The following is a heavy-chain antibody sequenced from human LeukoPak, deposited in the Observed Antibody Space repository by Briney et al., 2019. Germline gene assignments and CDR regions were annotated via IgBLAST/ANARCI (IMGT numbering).Heavy chain of an antibody. CDR3: AAGFTFGGVIVASFDY. D-gene: IGHD3-16*02. CDR1: GYTFTSYA. CDR2: INTNTGNP. Sequence: ASVKASCKASGYTFTSYAMNWVRQAPGQGLEWMGWINTNTGNPTYAQGFTGRFVFSLDTSVSTAYLQISSLKAEDTAVYYCAAGFTFGGVIVASFDYWGQGTLVTVSS. V-gene: IGHV7-4-1*02. J-gene: IGHJ4*02.